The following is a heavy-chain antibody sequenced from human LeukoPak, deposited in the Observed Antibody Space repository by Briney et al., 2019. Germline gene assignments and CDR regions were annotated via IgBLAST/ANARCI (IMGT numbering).Heavy chain of an antibody. J-gene: IGHJ4*02. CDR1: GGSISSSNW. D-gene: IGHD6-13*01. Sequence: SGTLSLTCAVSGGSISSSNWWSWVRQPPGKGLEWIGEIYHSGSTNYNPSLKSRVTISVDKSKNQFPLKLSSVTAADTAVYYCARAAGYSSSWYRDYFDYWGQGTLVTVSS. CDR2: IYHSGST. V-gene: IGHV4-4*02. CDR3: ARAAGYSSSWYRDYFDY.